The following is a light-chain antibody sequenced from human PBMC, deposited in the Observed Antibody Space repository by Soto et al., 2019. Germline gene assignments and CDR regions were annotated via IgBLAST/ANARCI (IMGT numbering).Light chain of an antibody. CDR1: QSVSSY. CDR2: DAS. V-gene: IGKV3-11*01. J-gene: IGKJ4*01. CDR3: QQRSNWLT. Sequence: EIVLTQSPGSLSLSPGARATVSGRASQSVSSYLAWYQRKPGQAPRLLIYDASNRATGIPARFSGSGSGTDFTLTISSLEPEDFAVYYCQQRSNWLTFGGGTKVDIK.